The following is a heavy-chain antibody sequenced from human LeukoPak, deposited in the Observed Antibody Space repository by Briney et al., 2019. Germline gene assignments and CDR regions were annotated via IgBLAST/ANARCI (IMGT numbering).Heavy chain of an antibody. CDR2: ISAYNGNT. V-gene: IGHV1-18*01. Sequence: GASVKVSCKASGYTFTSYGISWVRQAPGQGLEWMGWISAYNGNTNYAQKLQGRVTMTTDTSTSTAYMELWSLRSDDTAVYYCARDRSRTDHYYDSSGYYYYYGMDVWGQGTTVTVSS. CDR1: GYTFTSYG. D-gene: IGHD3-22*01. CDR3: ARDRSRTDHYYDSSGYYYYYGMDV. J-gene: IGHJ6*02.